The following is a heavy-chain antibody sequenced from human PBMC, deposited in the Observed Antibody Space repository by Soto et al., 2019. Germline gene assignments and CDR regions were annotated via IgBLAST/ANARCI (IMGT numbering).Heavy chain of an antibody. D-gene: IGHD1-26*01. CDR1: GFTFGTYS. Sequence: EVQLVESGGDLVQPGGSLRLSCAASGFTFGTYSMNWVRQAPGKGLEWVSSISSSSTIYYPDSVKGRFTISKDNVQKSQDLQMPRLYSEVTGVYYRAIKRGKGRTFEYWGHGTLVTVSS. V-gene: IGHV3-48*01. J-gene: IGHJ4*01. CDR3: AIKRGKGRTFEY. CDR2: ISSSSTI.